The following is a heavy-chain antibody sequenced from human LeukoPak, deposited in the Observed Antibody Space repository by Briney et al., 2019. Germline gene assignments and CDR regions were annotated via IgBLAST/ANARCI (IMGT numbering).Heavy chain of an antibody. CDR2: ISRNRGSR. J-gene: IGHJ3*02. CDR1: GFTFEDHA. CDR3: ATVNARARDAFDI. Sequence: GGSLRLSCEASGFTFEDHAMHWVRQAPGKGLEWVSGISRNRGSRGYADSVKGRFTISSDNAKTSLYLQMNSMRAEDTALYYCATVNARARDAFDIWGQGTMVTVSS. V-gene: IGHV3-9*01.